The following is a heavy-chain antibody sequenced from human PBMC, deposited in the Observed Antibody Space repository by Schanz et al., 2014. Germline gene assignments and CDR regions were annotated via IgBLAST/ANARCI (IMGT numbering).Heavy chain of an antibody. D-gene: IGHD2-8*02. J-gene: IGHJ4*02. CDR1: GFTFTNYA. CDR2: ISGSGDTA. Sequence: DVQLLESGGGLVQPGGSLRLSCAASGFTFTNYAMSWVRQAPGKGLEWVSLISGSGDTAYYADSVKGRFTISRDNFKGALYLQMSSLRAKDTAVYYCANSLECCPGGRCSRGYFDYWGQGTLVTVSS. CDR3: ANSLECCPGGRCSRGYFDY. V-gene: IGHV3-23*01.